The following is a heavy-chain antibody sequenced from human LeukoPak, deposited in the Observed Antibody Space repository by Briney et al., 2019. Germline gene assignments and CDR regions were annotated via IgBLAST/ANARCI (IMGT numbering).Heavy chain of an antibody. CDR3: ARKRGVVIPGLGY. V-gene: IGHV1-2*02. CDR1: GYTFSGYY. Sequence: ASVKVSCKASGYTFSGYYMHWVRQAPGQGLEWMEWINPNSGGTNYAQKFQGRVTMTRDTSISTAYMELSRLRSDDTAVYYCARKRGVVIPGLGYWGQGTLVTVSS. D-gene: IGHD3-3*01. J-gene: IGHJ4*02. CDR2: INPNSGGT.